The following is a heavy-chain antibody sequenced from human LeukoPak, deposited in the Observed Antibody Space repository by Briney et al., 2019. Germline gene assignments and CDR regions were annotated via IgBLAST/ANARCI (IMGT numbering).Heavy chain of an antibody. CDR1: GGSIGSYH. D-gene: IGHD5-12*01. CDR3: VASYGGYVLDY. Sequence: PSEPLSLTCSVSGGSIGSYHWNWIRQPSGKGLEWIGIVFNNGGTKHNPSLKSRVAISVDTSKNQFALKLSSVTAADTAVYYCVASYGGYVLDYWGQGALVIVSS. J-gene: IGHJ4*02. V-gene: IGHV4-59*01. CDR2: VFNNGGT.